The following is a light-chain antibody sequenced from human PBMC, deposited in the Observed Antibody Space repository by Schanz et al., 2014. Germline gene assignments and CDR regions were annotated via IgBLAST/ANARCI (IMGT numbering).Light chain of an antibody. CDR3: QQYNNWPRT. CDR2: DAS. J-gene: IGKJ1*01. Sequence: DIVLTQSPGSLSLSPGERGTLSCRASQTVRNSYLAWYQQKPGQAPRLLIYDASNRATGIPARFSGSGSGTDFTLTISSLQSEDFAVYYCQQYNNWPRTFGQGTKVEV. CDR1: QTVRNSY. V-gene: IGKV3D-15*01.